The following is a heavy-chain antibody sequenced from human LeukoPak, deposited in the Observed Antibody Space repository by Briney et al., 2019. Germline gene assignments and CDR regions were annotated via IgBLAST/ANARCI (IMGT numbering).Heavy chain of an antibody. D-gene: IGHD3-9*01. CDR1: GFTFSSYA. CDR2: ISGSGGTT. CDR3: AKDSYDILADDAFYI. V-gene: IGHV3-23*01. Sequence: GGSLRLSCATSGFTFSSYAMSWVRHAPGKGLEWVSAISGSGGTTYYADSVKDRFSLSRDNSKNTLYLQMNSLRAEDTSVYYCAKDSYDILADDAFYIWGQGTMGTVSS. J-gene: IGHJ3*02.